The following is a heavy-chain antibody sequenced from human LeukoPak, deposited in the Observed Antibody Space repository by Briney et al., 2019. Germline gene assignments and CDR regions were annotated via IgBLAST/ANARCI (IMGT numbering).Heavy chain of an antibody. J-gene: IGHJ4*02. CDR1: GFTFSSYW. Sequence: PGGSLRLSCAASGFTFSSYWMHWVRQAPGKGLVWVSRIKRDGSSTTYADSVKGRFTISRDSSKNTLYLQMNSLRADDTAVYYCARDGDDGCRCPDYRGQGTLVTVSS. V-gene: IGHV3-74*01. D-gene: IGHD5-24*01. CDR2: IKRDGSST. CDR3: ARDGDDGCRCPDY.